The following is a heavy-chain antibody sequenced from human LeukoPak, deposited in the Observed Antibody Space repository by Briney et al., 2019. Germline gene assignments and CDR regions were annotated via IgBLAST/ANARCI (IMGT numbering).Heavy chain of an antibody. V-gene: IGHV7-4-1*02. J-gene: IGHJ6*02. CDR1: GYTFTSYA. CDR3: ARGTPPLYYYYGMDV. Sequence: ASVKVSSKASGYTFTSYAMNWVRQAPGQGLEWMGWINTNTGNPTYAQGFTGRFVFSLDTSVSTAYLQISSLKAEDTAVYYCARGTPPLYYYYGMDVWGQGTTVTVSS. CDR2: INTNTGNP.